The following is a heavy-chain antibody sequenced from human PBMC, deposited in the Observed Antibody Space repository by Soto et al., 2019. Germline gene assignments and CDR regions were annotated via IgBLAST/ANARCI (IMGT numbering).Heavy chain of an antibody. CDR2: INHRGRT. D-gene: IGHD2-8*02. CDR1: GGSFSGSY. V-gene: IGHV4-34*01. CDR3: ARDKITGLFDY. Sequence: QVQLQQWGAGLLKPSETLSLTCAVSGGSFSGSYWTWIRQPPGTGLEWIGDINHRGRTNYNPSLKSRVTISVDTSKNQFSLKLTSVTAADTAVYYCARDKITGLFDYWGQGTLVTVSS. J-gene: IGHJ4*02.